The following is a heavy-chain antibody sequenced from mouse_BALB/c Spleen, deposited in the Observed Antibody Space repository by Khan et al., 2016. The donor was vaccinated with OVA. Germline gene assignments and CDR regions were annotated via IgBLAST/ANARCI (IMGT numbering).Heavy chain of an antibody. CDR2: ISYSGGT. CDR1: GYSITSGYA. Sequence: EVQLQESGPGLVKPSQSLSLTCTVTGYSITSGYAWNWIRQFPGNKLEWMGYISYSGGTSYNPSLKSRISITRDTSKNHVFLQLNSVTTEDTATYYCARGKYYGYYFDYWGQGTPLTVSS. D-gene: IGHD1-1*01. V-gene: IGHV3-2*02. CDR3: ARGKYYGYYFDY. J-gene: IGHJ2*01.